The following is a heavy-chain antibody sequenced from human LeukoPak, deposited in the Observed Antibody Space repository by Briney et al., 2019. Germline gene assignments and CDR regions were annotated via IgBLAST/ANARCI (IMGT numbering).Heavy chain of an antibody. J-gene: IGHJ5*02. Sequence: ASVRVPCKASGYTFTGYYMHWVRQAPGQGFEWMGWINLNTGYTNYAQNFQGWVTMTRDTSISTAYMELSRLRSDDTAVYYCARTIAVTGRGTSWWFDPWGQGTLVTVSS. CDR3: ARTIAVTGRGTSWWFDP. CDR1: GYTFTGYY. V-gene: IGHV1-2*04. D-gene: IGHD6-19*01. CDR2: INLNTGYT.